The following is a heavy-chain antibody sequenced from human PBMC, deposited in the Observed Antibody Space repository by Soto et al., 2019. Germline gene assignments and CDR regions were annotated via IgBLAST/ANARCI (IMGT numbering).Heavy chain of an antibody. CDR2: INHSGST. CDR3: GRGIAMMVVVESDAPDKYYLDS. D-gene: IGHD3-22*01. J-gene: IGHJ4*02. CDR1: GGCFNGYQ. Sequence: SETLSLTCGVYGGCFNGYQWSWMRQHTGKGLEWIGEINHSGSTNYKPCLKSRATISVATSKNQFSLKLSSVTAADTAVYYCGRGIAMMVVVESDAPDKYYLDSWGQGTLVTVSS. V-gene: IGHV4-34*01.